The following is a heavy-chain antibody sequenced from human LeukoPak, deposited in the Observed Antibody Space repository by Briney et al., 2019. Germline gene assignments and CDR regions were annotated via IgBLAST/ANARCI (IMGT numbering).Heavy chain of an antibody. D-gene: IGHD2-2*01. J-gene: IGHJ4*02. CDR3: ARDSSTSCYDY. Sequence: GRSLRLSCAASGFTFSSYWMSWVRQAPGKGLEWVANIKQDGSEKYYVDSVKGRFTISKDNAKNSLYLQMNSLRAEDTAVYYCARDSSTSCYDYWGQGTLVTVSS. CDR2: IKQDGSEK. V-gene: IGHV3-7*01. CDR1: GFTFSSYW.